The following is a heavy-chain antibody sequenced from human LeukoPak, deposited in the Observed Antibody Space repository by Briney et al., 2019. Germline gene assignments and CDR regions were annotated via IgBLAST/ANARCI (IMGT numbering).Heavy chain of an antibody. J-gene: IGHJ4*02. Sequence: GASVKVSCKAPGGTFSSYAISWVRQAPGQGLEWMRGIIPIFGTANYAQKFQGRVTITADESTSTAYMELSSLRSEDTAVYYCARESGSFDYWGQGTLVTVSS. CDR3: ARESGSFDY. CDR2: IIPIFGTA. V-gene: IGHV1-69*13. D-gene: IGHD1-14*01. CDR1: GGTFSSYA.